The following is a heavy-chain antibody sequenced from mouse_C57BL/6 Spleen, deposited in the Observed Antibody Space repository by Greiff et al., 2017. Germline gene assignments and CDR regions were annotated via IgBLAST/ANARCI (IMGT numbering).Heavy chain of an antibody. Sequence: QVQLKQSGAELAKPGASVKMSCKASGYTFTSYWVHWVKQRPGQGLEWIGYINPSSGYTKYNQKFKDKATLTADKSSSTAYMQLSSLTYEDSAVYYCARDGVYDGYYLDYWGQGTTLTVSS. CDR3: ARDGVYDGYYLDY. V-gene: IGHV1-7*01. J-gene: IGHJ2*01. CDR1: GYTFTSYW. CDR2: INPSSGYT. D-gene: IGHD2-3*01.